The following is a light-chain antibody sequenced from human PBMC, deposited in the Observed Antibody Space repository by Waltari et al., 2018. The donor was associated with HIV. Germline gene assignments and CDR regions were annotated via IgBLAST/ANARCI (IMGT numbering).Light chain of an antibody. CDR2: NNN. CDR1: SPNIGSNP. J-gene: IGLJ2*01. V-gene: IGLV1-44*01. CDR3: AAWDDSLNGHVL. Sequence: QSVLTQPPSASGTPGQRVTFSRSGSSPNIGSNPVDWYQKLPGTAPRLLIYNNNQLPAGVPDRFSGSKSGTSASLAISGLQSEDEADYYCAAWDDSLNGHVLFGGGTKLTFL.